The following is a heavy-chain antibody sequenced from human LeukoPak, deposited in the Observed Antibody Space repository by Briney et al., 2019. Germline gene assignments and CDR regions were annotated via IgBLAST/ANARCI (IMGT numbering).Heavy chain of an antibody. CDR2: ISSSGSTI. D-gene: IGHD3-22*01. V-gene: IGHV3-11*01. Sequence: PGGSLRLSCAASGFTFSDYYMSWIRQAPGKGLEWVSYISSSGSTIYYADSVKGRFTISRDNAKNSLYLQMNSLRAEDTAVYYCARAPQWLGSVYYMDVWGKGTTVTVSS. J-gene: IGHJ6*03. CDR1: GFTFSDYY. CDR3: ARAPQWLGSVYYMDV.